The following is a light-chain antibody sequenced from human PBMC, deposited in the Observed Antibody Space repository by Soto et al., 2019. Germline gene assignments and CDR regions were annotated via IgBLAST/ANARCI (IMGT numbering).Light chain of an antibody. CDR1: QSIRTS. Sequence: DIQMTQSPSSLSASVGDRVTISYRTSQSIRTSLNWYQQQPGKAPKVLIYDASSLQSGVPSRFSGSGSGTDFTLTISSLQPEDFATYYCQQSYSAPLTFGGGTKVDI. CDR2: DAS. CDR3: QQSYSAPLT. V-gene: IGKV1-39*01. J-gene: IGKJ4*01.